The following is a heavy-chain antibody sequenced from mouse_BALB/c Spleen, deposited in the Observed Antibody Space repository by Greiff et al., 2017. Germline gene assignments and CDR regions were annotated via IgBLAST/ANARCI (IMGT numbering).Heavy chain of an antibody. CDR2: ILPGSGST. J-gene: IGHJ1*01. Sequence: VQLQQSGAELMKPGASVKISCKATGYTFSSYWIEWVKQRPGHGLEWIGEILPGSGSTNYNEKFKGKATFTADTSSNTAYMQLSSLTSEDSAVYYCATLYGYRYFDVWGAGTTVTVAS. V-gene: IGHV1-9*01. CDR1: GYTFSSYW. D-gene: IGHD1-1*01. CDR3: ATLYGYRYFDV.